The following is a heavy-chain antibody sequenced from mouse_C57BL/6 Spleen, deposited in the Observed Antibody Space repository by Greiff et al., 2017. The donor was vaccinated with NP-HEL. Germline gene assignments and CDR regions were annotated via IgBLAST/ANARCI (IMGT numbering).Heavy chain of an antibody. CDR1: GYAFTNYL. V-gene: IGHV1-54*01. CDR2: INPGSGGT. Sequence: VQLQQSGAGLVRPGTSVKVSCKASGYAFTNYLIEWVKQRPGQGLEWIGVINPGSGGTNYNEKFKGKATLTADKSSSTAYMQLSSRTSEDSAVYFCARSTNSNFYWYLDVWGKGTTVTVSS. J-gene: IGHJ1*03. D-gene: IGHD2-5*01. CDR3: ARSTNSNFYWYLDV.